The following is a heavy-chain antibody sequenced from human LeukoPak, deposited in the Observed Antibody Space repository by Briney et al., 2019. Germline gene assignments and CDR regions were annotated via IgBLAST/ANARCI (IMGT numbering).Heavy chain of an antibody. V-gene: IGHV1-46*01. CDR3: AREESGGYFDY. J-gene: IGHJ4*02. CDR2: INPTGSST. D-gene: IGHD2-8*02. CDR1: GYTLTNYY. Sequence: ASVKVSCKASGYTLTNYYMHWVRQAPGQGLEWMGLINPTGSSTNYAQKFWGRVTMTRDTSTSTVYMELSSLRSEDTAVYYCAREESGGYFDYWGQGTLVTVSS.